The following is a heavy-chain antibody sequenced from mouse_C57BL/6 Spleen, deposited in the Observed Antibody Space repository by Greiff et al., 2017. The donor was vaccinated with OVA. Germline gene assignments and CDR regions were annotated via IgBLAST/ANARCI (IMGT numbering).Heavy chain of an antibody. D-gene: IGHD1-1*01. Sequence: SGPELVKPGASVKIPCKASGYTFTDYNMDWVKQSHGKSLEWIGDINPNNGGTIYNQKFKGKATLTVDKSSSTAYMELRSLTSEDTAVYYCARTSGSYYYGSSYGYFDVWGTGTTVTVSS. CDR2: INPNNGGT. CDR3: ARTSGSYYYGSSYGYFDV. CDR1: GYTFTDYN. V-gene: IGHV1-18*01. J-gene: IGHJ1*03.